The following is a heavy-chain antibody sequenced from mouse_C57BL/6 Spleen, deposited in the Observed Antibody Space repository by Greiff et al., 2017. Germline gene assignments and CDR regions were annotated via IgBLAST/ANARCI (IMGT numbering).Heavy chain of an antibody. D-gene: IGHD3-2*02. Sequence: EVHLVESGGGLVKPGGSLKLSCAASGFTFSDYGMHWVRQAPEKGLAWVAYISSGSSTIYYADTVKGRFTISRDNAKNTLFLQMTSLRSEDTAMYYCARGDSSGYDYAMDYWGQGTSVTVSS. CDR2: ISSGSSTI. CDR1: GFTFSDYG. J-gene: IGHJ4*01. V-gene: IGHV5-17*01. CDR3: ARGDSSGYDYAMDY.